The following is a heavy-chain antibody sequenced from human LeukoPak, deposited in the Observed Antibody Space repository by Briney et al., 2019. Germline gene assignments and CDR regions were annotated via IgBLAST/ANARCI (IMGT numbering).Heavy chain of an antibody. V-gene: IGHV3-64D*06. CDR1: GFTFSSYG. CDR2: ISSNGGST. Sequence: KAGGSLGLSCSASGFTFSSYGMHWVRQAPGKGLEYVSVISSNGGSTDYADSVKGRFTISRDNSKNTLYLQMSSLRVEDTAVYYCVKRLAGTYYFDYWGQGTLVTVSS. J-gene: IGHJ4*02. CDR3: VKRLAGTYYFDY. D-gene: IGHD3-10*01.